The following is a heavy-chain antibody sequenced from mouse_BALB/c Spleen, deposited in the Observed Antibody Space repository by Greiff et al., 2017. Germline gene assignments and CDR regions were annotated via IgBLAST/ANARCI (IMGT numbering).Heavy chain of an antibody. V-gene: IGHV14-3*02. D-gene: IGHD1-1*01. J-gene: IGHJ4*01. Sequence: VQLQQSGAELVKPGASVKLSCTASGFNIKDTYMHWVKQRPEQGLEWIGRIDPANGNTKYDPKFQGKATITADTSSNTAYLQLSSLTSEDTAVYYCALYYYGSSWAMDYWGQGASVTVSS. CDR1: GFNIKDTY. CDR2: IDPANGNT. CDR3: ALYYYGSSWAMDY.